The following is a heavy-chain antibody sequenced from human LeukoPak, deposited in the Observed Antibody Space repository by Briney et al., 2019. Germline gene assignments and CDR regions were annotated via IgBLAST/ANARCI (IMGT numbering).Heavy chain of an antibody. CDR2: ISSSSSYI. V-gene: IGHV3-21*01. J-gene: IGHJ3*02. Sequence: GGSLRLSCAASGFTFSSYSMNWVRQAPGKGLEWVSSISSSSSYIYYADSVKGRFTISRDNARNSLYLQMNSLRAEDTAVYYCARGGAVPAAIRRAFDIRGQGTMVTVSS. CDR1: GFTFSSYS. CDR3: ARGGAVPAAIRRAFDI. D-gene: IGHD2-2*02.